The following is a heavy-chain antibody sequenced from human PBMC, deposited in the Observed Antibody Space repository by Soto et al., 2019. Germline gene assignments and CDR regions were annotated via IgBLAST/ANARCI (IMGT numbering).Heavy chain of an antibody. V-gene: IGHV4-4*02. J-gene: IGHJ6*02. CDR3: AREGYDSRNYYYYGMDV. Sequence: PSETLSLTCTVSGDTVSSTRWWSWVRLSPGRGLEWIGDIYHLGTTNYNPSLKRRVSISLDKSKNQFSLKLTSVTAADTAVYFCAREGYDSRNYYYYGMDVWGQGTTVTVSS. CDR1: GDTVSSTRW. CDR2: IYHLGTT. D-gene: IGHD3-22*01.